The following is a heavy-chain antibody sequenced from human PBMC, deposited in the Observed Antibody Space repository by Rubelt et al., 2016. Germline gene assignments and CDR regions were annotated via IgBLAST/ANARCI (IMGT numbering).Heavy chain of an antibody. CDR1: GGTFSSYA. J-gene: IGHJ3*02. CDR3: ARDVIVVVPAAPDAFDI. V-gene: IGHV1-69*04. Sequence: QVQLVQSGAEVKKPGASVKVSCKASGGTFSSYAISWVRQAPGPGLEWMGRIIPILGIANYAQKVQGRVTMTADKSTSTAYMELGSLRSEDTAVYYCARDVIVVVPAAPDAFDILGQGTMVTVSS. D-gene: IGHD2-2*01. CDR2: IIPILGIA.